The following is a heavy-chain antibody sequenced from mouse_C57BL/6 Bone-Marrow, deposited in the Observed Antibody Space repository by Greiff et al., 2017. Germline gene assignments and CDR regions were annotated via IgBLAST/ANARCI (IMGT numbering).Heavy chain of an antibody. V-gene: IGHV1-9*01. Sequence: QVQLKQSGAELMKPGASVKLSCKATGYTFTGYWIEWVKQRPGHGLEWIGEILPGSGSTNSNGKFKGKATFTADPSSNTAYMQLSSLTTEDSAIYYWANEGDWGQGTSVTVSS. CDR1: GYTFTGYW. CDR2: ILPGSGST. J-gene: IGHJ4*01. CDR3: ANEGD.